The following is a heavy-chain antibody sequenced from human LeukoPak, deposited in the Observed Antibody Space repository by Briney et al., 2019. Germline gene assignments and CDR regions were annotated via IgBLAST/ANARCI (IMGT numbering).Heavy chain of an antibody. D-gene: IGHD6-13*01. CDR1: GFTFSGYV. J-gene: IGHJ4*02. CDR2: ISDNSVST. Sequence: GGSLRLSCAASGFTFSGYVMSWVRQAPGKGLDWVSPISDNSVSTYYADSVKGRFTVSRDNSKNTLYLQMNSLRVEDTAVYFCAKASSSPRPYYFDYWGQGTLVTVSS. V-gene: IGHV3-23*01. CDR3: AKASSSPRPYYFDY.